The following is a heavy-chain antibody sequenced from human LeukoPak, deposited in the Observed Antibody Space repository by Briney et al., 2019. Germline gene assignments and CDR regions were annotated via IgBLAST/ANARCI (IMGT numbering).Heavy chain of an antibody. V-gene: IGHV3-49*03. CDR3: TRCADRDGYNHFDY. Sequence: PGGSLRLSCTASGFTFGDYAMSWFRQAPGKGLEWVGFIRSKAYGGTTEYAASVKGRFTISRDDSKSIAYLQMNSLKTEDTAVYYCTRCADRDGYNHFDYWGQGTLVTVSS. CDR2: IRSKAYGGTT. D-gene: IGHD5-24*01. CDR1: GFTFGDYA. J-gene: IGHJ4*02.